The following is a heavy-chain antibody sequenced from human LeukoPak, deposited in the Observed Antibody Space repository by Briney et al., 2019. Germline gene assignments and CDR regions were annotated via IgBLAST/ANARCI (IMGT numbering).Heavy chain of an antibody. CDR3: ARSQNYHGSGDY. D-gene: IGHD3-10*01. V-gene: IGHV4-61*08. J-gene: IGHJ4*02. CDR1: AGSVTNGDYY. CDR2: VYYTGST. Sequence: KASETLSLTCTVSAGSVTNGDYYWSWLRQPPGKALEWIGFVYYTGSTYYTPSLEGRATISVDTSKNQFSVKLSSVTAADTAVYYCARSQNYHGSGDYWSPGTLVTVSS.